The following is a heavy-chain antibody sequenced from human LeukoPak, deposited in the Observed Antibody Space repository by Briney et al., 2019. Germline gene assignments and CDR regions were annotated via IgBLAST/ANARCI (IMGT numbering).Heavy chain of an antibody. Sequence: SQTLSLTCTVSGGSISSGTYYWTWIRQHPGKGLEWIGYIYYSGSTYYNPSRKNRVIISMDTSKNQFSLKLTSVTAAETEIYYCAKSHGGYDFVNWGQGTLVTVSS. CDR2: IYYSGST. CDR1: GGSISSGTYY. CDR3: AKSHGGYDFVN. D-gene: IGHD5-12*01. V-gene: IGHV4-31*03. J-gene: IGHJ4*02.